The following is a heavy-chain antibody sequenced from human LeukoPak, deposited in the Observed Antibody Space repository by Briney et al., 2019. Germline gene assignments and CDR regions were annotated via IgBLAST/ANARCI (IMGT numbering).Heavy chain of an antibody. CDR3: AKAYYDILTGPDY. CDR1: GFTFSSYG. V-gene: IGHV3-30*02. J-gene: IGHJ4*02. CDR2: IRYDGSNK. Sequence: GGSLRLSCAASGFTFSSYGMHWVRQAPGKGLEWVAFIRYDGSNKYYADSVKGRFTISRDNSKNTLYLQMNSLRAEDTAVYYCAKAYYDILTGPDYGGQGTLVTVSS. D-gene: IGHD3-9*01.